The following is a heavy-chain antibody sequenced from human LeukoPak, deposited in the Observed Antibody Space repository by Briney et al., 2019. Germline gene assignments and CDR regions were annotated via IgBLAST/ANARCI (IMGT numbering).Heavy chain of an antibody. V-gene: IGHV4-59*01. CDR3: ARVSYCGGDCYPFDY. Sequence: SETLSLTCTVSGGSISSDYWSWIRQPPGKGLDGIGYIYYSGIVNYNPSLNSRGTISVDTYKNQFSLKLSSVPAADPAVYYCARVSYCGGDCYPFDYWGQGTLVTVSS. J-gene: IGHJ4*02. CDR1: GGSISSDY. CDR2: IYYSGIV. D-gene: IGHD2-21*02.